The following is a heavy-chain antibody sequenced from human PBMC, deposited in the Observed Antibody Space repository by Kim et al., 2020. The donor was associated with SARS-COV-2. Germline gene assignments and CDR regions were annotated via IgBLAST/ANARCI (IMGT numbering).Heavy chain of an antibody. D-gene: IGHD3-16*02. CDR1: GFTFGDYA. Sequence: GGSLTLSCTASGFTFGDYAMSWFRQAPGKGLEWVGFIRSKAYGGTTEYAASVKGRFTISRDDSKSIAYLQMNSLKTEDTAVYYCTREGDYVWGSYRYGFDYWGQGTLVTVSS. CDR2: IRSKAYGGTT. J-gene: IGHJ4*02. V-gene: IGHV3-49*03. CDR3: TREGDYVWGSYRYGFDY.